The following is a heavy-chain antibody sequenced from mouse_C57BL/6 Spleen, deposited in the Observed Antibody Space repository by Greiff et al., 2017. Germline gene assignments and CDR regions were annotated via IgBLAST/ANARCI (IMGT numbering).Heavy chain of an antibody. J-gene: IGHJ2*01. CDR3: TRRDYYGSSYNFDY. CDR1: GYTFTDYE. CDR2: IDPETGGT. Sequence: QVHLKQSGAELVRPGASVTLSCKASGYTFTDYEMHWVKQTPVHGLEWIGAIDPETGGTAYNQKFKGKAILTADKSSSTAYMELRSLTSEDSAVYYCTRRDYYGSSYNFDYWGQGTTLTVSS. V-gene: IGHV1-15*01. D-gene: IGHD1-1*01.